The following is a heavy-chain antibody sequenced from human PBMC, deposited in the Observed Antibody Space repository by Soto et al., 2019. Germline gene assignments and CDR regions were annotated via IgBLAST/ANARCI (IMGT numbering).Heavy chain of an antibody. Sequence: GGSLRLSCAASGFTFSSYGMHWVRQAPGKGLEWVAVISYDGSNKYYADSVKGRFTISRDNSKNTLYLQMNSLRAEDTAVYYCAKDRSGYSSWFDPWGQGTLVTVS. V-gene: IGHV3-30*18. CDR1: GFTFSSYG. CDR3: AKDRSGYSSWFDP. CDR2: ISYDGSNK. D-gene: IGHD3-22*01. J-gene: IGHJ5*02.